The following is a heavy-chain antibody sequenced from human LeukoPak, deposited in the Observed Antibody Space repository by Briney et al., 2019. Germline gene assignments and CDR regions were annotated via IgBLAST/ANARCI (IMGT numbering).Heavy chain of an antibody. CDR2: IDPSDSDI. CDR3: ARQTAMGRSGDY. D-gene: IGHD7-27*01. V-gene: IGHV5-51*07. J-gene: IGHJ4*02. Sequence: GESLKISCKASGYSFTSYWIGWVHQMPGKGLEWMGIIDPSDSDIRYTPSFQGQVTISADKSLSTAYLQWNSLKASDTAIYYCARQTAMGRSGDYWGQGTLVTVSS. CDR1: GYSFTSYW.